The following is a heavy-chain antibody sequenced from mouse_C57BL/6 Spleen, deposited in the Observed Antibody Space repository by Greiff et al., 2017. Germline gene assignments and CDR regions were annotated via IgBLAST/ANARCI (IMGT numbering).Heavy chain of an antibody. J-gene: IGHJ4*01. CDR2: IYPGSGST. Sequence: QVQLQQPGAELVKPGASVKMSCKASGYTFTSYWITWVKQRPGQGLEWIGDIYPGSGSTNYNEKFKSKATLTVDTSSSTAYMQLSSLTSEDSAVYYGARGDDYDDYAMDYWGQGTSVTVSS. D-gene: IGHD2-4*01. V-gene: IGHV1-55*01. CDR3: ARGDDYDDYAMDY. CDR1: GYTFTSYW.